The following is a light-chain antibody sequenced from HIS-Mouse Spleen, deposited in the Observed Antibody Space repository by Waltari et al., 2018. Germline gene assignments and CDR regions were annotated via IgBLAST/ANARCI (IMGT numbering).Light chain of an antibody. CDR2: EGS. Sequence: QSALTQPPSASGSPGQSITISCTGTSSDVGSYNLVSWYQQHPGKAPKPMIYEGSKRPSGVSNRFCGSKSGNTASLTISGLQAEDEADYYCCSYAGSSTYWVFGGGTKLTVL. CDR3: CSYAGSSTYWV. V-gene: IGLV2-23*01. CDR1: SSDVGSYNL. J-gene: IGLJ3*02.